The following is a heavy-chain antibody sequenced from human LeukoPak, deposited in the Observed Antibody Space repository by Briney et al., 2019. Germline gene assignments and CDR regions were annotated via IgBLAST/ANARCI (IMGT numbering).Heavy chain of an antibody. V-gene: IGHV1-46*01. CDR2: INPSGGST. CDR3: ARDISLGYSSGWYWGSFDY. CDR1: GYTFTSYY. J-gene: IGHJ4*02. D-gene: IGHD6-19*01. Sequence: ASVKVSCKASGYTFTSYYMHWVRQAPRQGLEWMGIINPSGGSTSYAQKFQGRVTITTDESTSTAYMELSSLRSEDTAVYYCARDISLGYSSGWYWGSFDYWGQGTLVTVSS.